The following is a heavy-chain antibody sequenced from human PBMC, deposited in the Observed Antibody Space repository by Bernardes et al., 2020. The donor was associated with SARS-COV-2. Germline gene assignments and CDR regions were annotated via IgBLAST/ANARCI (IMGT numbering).Heavy chain of an antibody. Sequence: SVKVSCKASGGTFNTFSISWVRQAPGQGLEWMGGIIPLFGTADYTQKFQGRVTITADASTSTAYMELSSLRSEDTAVYYCASLPFPMINQNSHYYGMDVWGQGTTVTVSS. J-gene: IGHJ6*02. CDR1: GGTFNTFS. CDR3: ASLPFPMINQNSHYYGMDV. CDR2: IIPLFGTA. D-gene: IGHD2-21*01. V-gene: IGHV1-69*13.